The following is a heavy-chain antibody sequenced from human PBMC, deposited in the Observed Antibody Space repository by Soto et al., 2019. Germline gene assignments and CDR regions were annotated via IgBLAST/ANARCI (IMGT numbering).Heavy chain of an antibody. CDR2: IIPIAGAA. J-gene: IGHJ4*02. Sequence: QVQLVQSGAEVKKPGSSVKVSCKASGGTFSNYVVNWVRQAPGQGLEWMGRIIPIAGAANYAQKFQVRVTITADQSTSTSDMELSSLRSEDTAVYYCARDMTRTVVPYFDFWGQGTLVTVS. D-gene: IGHD1-7*01. V-gene: IGHV1-69*18. CDR1: GGTFSNYV. CDR3: ARDMTRTVVPYFDF.